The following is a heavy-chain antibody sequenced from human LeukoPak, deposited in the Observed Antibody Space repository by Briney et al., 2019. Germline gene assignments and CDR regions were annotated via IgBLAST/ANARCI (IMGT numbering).Heavy chain of an antibody. CDR3: ARDDHSNFRFEY. Sequence: GGSLRLSCAASGFTFSNAWMSGVRQAPGKGLEWVSVIYSGGSTYYADSVKGRFTISRDNSKNTLYLQMNRLRGEGTGVYYCARDDHSNFRFEYWGQGTLVTVSS. CDR2: IYSGGST. D-gene: IGHD4-11*01. CDR1: GFTFSNAW. V-gene: IGHV3-66*01. J-gene: IGHJ4*02.